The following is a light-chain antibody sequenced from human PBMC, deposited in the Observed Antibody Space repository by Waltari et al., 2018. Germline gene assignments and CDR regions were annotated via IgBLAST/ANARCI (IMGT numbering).Light chain of an antibody. Sequence: EIVLTQSPGTLSLSPGERATLFCRASQSVSSSSLACYQQKPGQAPRLLIYDASTRATDIPDRFSGSVSGTDFTLSISRLGPEDFAVYYCQLSGSSLTWAFGQGTKVEI. CDR1: QSVSSSS. V-gene: IGKV3-20*01. CDR3: QLSGSSLTWA. CDR2: DAS. J-gene: IGKJ1*01.